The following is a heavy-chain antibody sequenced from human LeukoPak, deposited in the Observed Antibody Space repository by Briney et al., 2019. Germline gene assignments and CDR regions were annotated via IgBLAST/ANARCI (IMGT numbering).Heavy chain of an antibody. V-gene: IGHV4-39*07. J-gene: IGHJ6*03. D-gene: IGHD4-17*01. CDR2: IYYSGST. Sequence: SSETLSLTCTVSGGSISSSSYYWGWIRQPPGKGLEWIGSIYYSGSTYYNPSLKSRVTISVDTSKNQFSLKLSSVTAADTAVYYCARVHGDYISHYMDVWGKGTTVTVSS. CDR3: ARVHGDYISHYMDV. CDR1: GGSISSSSYY.